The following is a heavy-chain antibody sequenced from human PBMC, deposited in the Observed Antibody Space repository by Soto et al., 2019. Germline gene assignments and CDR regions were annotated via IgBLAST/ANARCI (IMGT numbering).Heavy chain of an antibody. J-gene: IGHJ6*04. D-gene: IGHD3-22*01. CDR3: ARDKVGYYDSSGYYRVSVPPDYYYGMDV. V-gene: IGHV1-69*01. CDR2: IIPIFVTA. CDR1: GGTFSSYA. Sequence: QVQLVQSGAEVKKPGSSVKVSCKASGGTFSSYAISWVRQAPGQGLEWMGGIIPIFVTANYAQKFQGRVTITRDESTSTAYMEVSRLRSEDTAVYYCARDKVGYYDSSGYYRVSVPPDYYYGMDVWGKGTTVTVSS.